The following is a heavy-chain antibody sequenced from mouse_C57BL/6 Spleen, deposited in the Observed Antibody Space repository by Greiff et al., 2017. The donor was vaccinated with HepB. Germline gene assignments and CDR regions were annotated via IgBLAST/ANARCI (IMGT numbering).Heavy chain of an antibody. V-gene: IGHV5-4*01. J-gene: IGHJ2*01. CDR1: GFTFSSYA. Sequence: EVQLVESGGGLVKPGGSLKLSCAASGFTFSSYAMSWVRQTPEKRLEWVATISDGGSYTYYPDNVKGRFTISRDNAKNNLYLQMSHLKSEDTAMYYCARESFLYYFDYWGQGTTLTVSS. CDR3: ARESFLYYFDY. CDR2: ISDGGSYT.